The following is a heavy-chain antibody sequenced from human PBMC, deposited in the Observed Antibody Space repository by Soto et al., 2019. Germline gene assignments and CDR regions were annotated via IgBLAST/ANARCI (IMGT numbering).Heavy chain of an antibody. CDR1: GFTFSSYA. D-gene: IGHD6-13*01. CDR3: ARDRGPNSSSWAYYYYGMDV. Sequence: GGSLRLSCAASGFTFSSYAMHWVRQAPGKGLEWVAVISYDGSNKYYADSVKGRFTISRDNSKNTLYLQMNSLRAEDTAVCYCARDRGPNSSSWAYYYYGMDVWGQGTTVTVSS. J-gene: IGHJ6*02. V-gene: IGHV3-30-3*01. CDR2: ISYDGSNK.